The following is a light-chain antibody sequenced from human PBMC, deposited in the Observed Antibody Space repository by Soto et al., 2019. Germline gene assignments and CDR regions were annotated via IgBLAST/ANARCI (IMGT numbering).Light chain of an antibody. CDR2: KAF. CDR3: QQYNDKWT. CDR1: QSISSW. Sequence: DIQMTQSPSTLSASVGDRVTITCRASQSISSWLAWYQQKPGKAPNLLIYKAFSLQSGVPSRFSGSGSGTEFTRTISSLQPDDCGTYYCQQYNDKWTFGQGTKVEIK. V-gene: IGKV1-5*03. J-gene: IGKJ1*01.